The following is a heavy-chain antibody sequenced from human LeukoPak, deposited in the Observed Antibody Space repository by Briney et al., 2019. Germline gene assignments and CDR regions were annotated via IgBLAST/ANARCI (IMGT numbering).Heavy chain of an antibody. CDR1: GFTFSSYS. CDR3: ARGAGRFLEYDYFDY. J-gene: IGHJ4*02. CDR2: ISSSSSYI. D-gene: IGHD3-3*01. V-gene: IGHV3-21*01. Sequence: PGGSLRLSCAASGFTFSSYSMNWVRQAPGKGLEWVSSISSSSSYIYYADSVKGRFTISRDNSKNTLYLQMNSLRAEDTAVYYCARGAGRFLEYDYFDYWGQGTLVTVSS.